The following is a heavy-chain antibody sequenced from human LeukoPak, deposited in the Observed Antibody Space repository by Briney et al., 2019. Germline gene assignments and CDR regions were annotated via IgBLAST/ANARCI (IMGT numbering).Heavy chain of an antibody. D-gene: IGHD3-3*01. V-gene: IGHV3-23*01. CDR1: GFTFSSYA. Sequence: GGSLRLSCATSGFTFSSYAMSWVRQAPGKGLEWVSAISGSGGSTYYADSVKGRFTISRDNSKNTLYLQMNSLRAEDTAVYYCAKYGVWYDFWSGYPGDYWGQGTLVTVSS. CDR3: AKYGVWYDFWSGYPGDY. CDR2: ISGSGGST. J-gene: IGHJ4*02.